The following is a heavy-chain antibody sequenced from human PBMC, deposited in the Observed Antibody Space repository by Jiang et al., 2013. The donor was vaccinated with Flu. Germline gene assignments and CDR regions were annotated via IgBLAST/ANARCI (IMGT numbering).Heavy chain of an antibody. CDR1: GYTFTGYY. Sequence: KVSCKASGYTFTGYYMHWVRQAPGQGLEWMGWINPNSGGTNYAQKFQGRVTMTRDTSISTAYMELSRLRSDDTAVYYCARLGFRVKGYNWFDPWGQGTLVTVSS. V-gene: IGHV1-2*02. CDR2: INPNSGGT. J-gene: IGHJ5*02. D-gene: IGHD3-10*01. CDR3: ARLGFRVKGYNWFDP.